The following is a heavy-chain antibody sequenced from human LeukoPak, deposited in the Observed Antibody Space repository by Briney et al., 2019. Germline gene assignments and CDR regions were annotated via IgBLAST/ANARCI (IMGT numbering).Heavy chain of an antibody. D-gene: IGHD2-21*02. V-gene: IGHV3-23*01. Sequence: PGGSLRLSCAASGFSFSSYAMSWVRQAPGKGLEWVSGISGSGSRTYHADSVKGRFTSSRDNSKNTLYLQMTSLRVEDTAVYYCAKACYSSVPDSRFDPWGQGTLVTVSS. CDR1: GFSFSSYA. J-gene: IGHJ5*02. CDR2: ISGSGSRT. CDR3: AKACYSSVPDSRFDP.